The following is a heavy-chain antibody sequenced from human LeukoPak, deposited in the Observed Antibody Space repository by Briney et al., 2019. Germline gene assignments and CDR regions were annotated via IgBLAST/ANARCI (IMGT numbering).Heavy chain of an antibody. J-gene: IGHJ4*02. CDR1: GFTFSSYG. CDR3: AKVPGRLPPYFDS. V-gene: IGHV3-30*02. Sequence: GGSLRLSCAASGFTFSSYGMHWVRQAPGKGLEWVAFIRYDGSNKYYADSVKGRFTISRDNSKNTLYLKMNSLRAEDTAVYYCAKVPGRLPPYFDSWGQGNLVTVSS. D-gene: IGHD2-2*01. CDR2: IRYDGSNK.